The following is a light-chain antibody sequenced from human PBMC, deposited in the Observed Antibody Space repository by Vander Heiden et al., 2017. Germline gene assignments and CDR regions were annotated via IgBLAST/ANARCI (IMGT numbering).Light chain of an antibody. V-gene: IGLV2-14*01. Sequence: QPALAQPASLSGSPGPSLTISCAGTYGAIGAFNYVCWYQQRPGEAPKLIISDVSDRPAGVSSRFSGSKSGNTASLTISGLQAEDEADYYCSSFTTSRTYVFGTGTAVTVL. CDR1: YGAIGAFNY. J-gene: IGLJ1*01. CDR3: SSFTTSRTYV. CDR2: DVS.